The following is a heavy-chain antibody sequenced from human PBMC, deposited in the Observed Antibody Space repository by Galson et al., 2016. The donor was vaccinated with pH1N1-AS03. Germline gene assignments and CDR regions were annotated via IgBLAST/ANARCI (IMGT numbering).Heavy chain of an antibody. V-gene: IGHV5-51*01. CDR1: GYTFTHSW. Sequence: QSGAEVKKPGESLKISCKTSGYTFTHSWIAWVRQMPGKGLEWMGFIHPIDSDTRYNPSFQGPVTISADQSINTAYLQWSSLKASDTAIYYCARHNEAATLSAPSDYWGQGTLVTVSS. J-gene: IGHJ4*02. CDR2: IHPIDSDT. D-gene: IGHD6-25*01. CDR3: ARHNEAATLSAPSDY.